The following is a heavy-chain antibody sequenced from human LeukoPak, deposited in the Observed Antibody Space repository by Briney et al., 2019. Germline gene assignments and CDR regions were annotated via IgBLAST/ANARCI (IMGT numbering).Heavy chain of an antibody. CDR1: GGSISPLY. D-gene: IGHD3-10*01. V-gene: IGHV4-59*11. J-gene: IGHJ4*02. CDR3: ARGGVAAKYYFDS. CDR2: IYYSGTT. Sequence: SETLSLTCTVSGGSISPLYWSWIRQPPGKGLEFIGYIYYSGTTDYNPSLKSRVTLSVDTSKNQFSLKLSSVTAADTAVYYCARGGVAAKYYFDSWGQGTLVTVSS.